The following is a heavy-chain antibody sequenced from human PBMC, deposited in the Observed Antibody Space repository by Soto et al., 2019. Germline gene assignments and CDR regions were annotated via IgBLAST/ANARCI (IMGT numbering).Heavy chain of an antibody. CDR1: GFTFSSYA. V-gene: IGHV3-23*01. Sequence: PGGSLRLSCAASGFTFSSYAMSWVRQAPGKGLEWVSAISGSGGSTYYADSVKGRFTISRDNSKNTLYLQMNSLRAEDTAVYYCAKDLGYSSGLTTADDWGQGTLVTVSS. CDR3: AKDLGYSSGLTTADD. CDR2: ISGSGGST. J-gene: IGHJ4*02. D-gene: IGHD6-19*01.